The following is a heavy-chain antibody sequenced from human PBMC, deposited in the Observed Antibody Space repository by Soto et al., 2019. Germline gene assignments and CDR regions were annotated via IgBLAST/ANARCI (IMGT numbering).Heavy chain of an antibody. CDR1: GYTFTSYG. CDR3: ARGGVGRPFDY. J-gene: IGHJ4*02. CDR2: ISSYNGNT. D-gene: IGHD3-10*01. Sequence: QVPVVQSGAEVKKPGASVKVSCKASGYTFTSYGINWVREVPGQGLEWMGWISSYNGNTNYAQRFQDRVTVTIDTSASTTYMDLRSLKSDDTAVYYCARGGVGRPFDYWGQGTLVTVFS. V-gene: IGHV1-18*04.